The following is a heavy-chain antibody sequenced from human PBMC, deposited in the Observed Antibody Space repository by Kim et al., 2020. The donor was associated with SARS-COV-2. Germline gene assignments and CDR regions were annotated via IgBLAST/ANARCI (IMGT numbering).Heavy chain of an antibody. V-gene: IGHV4-59*01. D-gene: IGHD6-13*01. CDR1: SDSISSYY. CDR3: TRSEGRGSWHQFDY. J-gene: IGHJ4*02. CDR2: IYYSGST. Sequence: SETLSLTCTVSSDSISSYYWSWIRQLPGKGLEWLGYIYYSGSTDYNPSLKNRVTISWDTSKNQVSLDVTSVSAADTAVYYCTRSEGRGSWHQFDYWGQG.